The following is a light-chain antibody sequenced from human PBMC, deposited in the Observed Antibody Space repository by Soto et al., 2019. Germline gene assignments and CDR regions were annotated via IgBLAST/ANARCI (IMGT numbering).Light chain of an antibody. CDR3: FSYRTSITLGL. Sequence: QSALTQPASVSGSPGQSTTISCSGTSCDVGGYNYVSWYQQHPGKAPKLIIYDVSGRPSGVSDRFSGSKSGNTASLTISGLQGEDEADYYSFSYRTSITLGLFGGGTQLTV. CDR1: SCDVGGYNY. CDR2: DVS. J-gene: IGLJ7*01. V-gene: IGLV2-14*01.